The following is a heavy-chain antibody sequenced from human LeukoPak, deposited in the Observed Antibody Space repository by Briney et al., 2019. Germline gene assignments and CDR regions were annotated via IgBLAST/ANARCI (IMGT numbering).Heavy chain of an antibody. CDR2: ISSSSSTI. Sequence: QPGGSLRLSCAASGFTFSSYSMNWVRQAPGKGLEWVSYISSSSSTIYYADSVKGRFTISRDNAKNSLYLQMNSLRAEDTAVYYCASGDYNADTAMPLGYWGQGTLVTVSS. V-gene: IGHV3-48*01. D-gene: IGHD5-18*01. CDR1: GFTFSSYS. CDR3: ASGDYNADTAMPLGY. J-gene: IGHJ4*02.